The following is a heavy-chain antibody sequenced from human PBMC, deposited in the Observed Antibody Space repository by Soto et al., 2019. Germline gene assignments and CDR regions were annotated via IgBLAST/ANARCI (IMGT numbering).Heavy chain of an antibody. V-gene: IGHV3-30*03. CDR1: GFIFSNYG. Sequence: QVQLVESGGGVVQPERSLRLSCAASGFIFSNYGMHWVRQAPGKGLEWVAVVSSAGSTKYYADSVKGRFTISRDNSKNTLYLQMNSLRAEDTAVYYCARARPSHYFDYWGQGTLVTVSS. CDR2: VSSAGSTK. CDR3: ARARPSHYFDY. J-gene: IGHJ4*02.